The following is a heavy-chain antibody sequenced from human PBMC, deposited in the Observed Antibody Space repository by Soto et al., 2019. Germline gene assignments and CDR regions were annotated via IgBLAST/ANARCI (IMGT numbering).Heavy chain of an antibody. Sequence: EGQLLESGGGLVQPGGSLRLSCAASGFTFSSYAMSWVRQAPGKGLEWVSVISGSGDSTYYADSVRGRFTISRDNSKNTLYLQMNSLRAEDTAVYYCAEVRDGAASCPTKFDVMTVLSQGTTVTVS. J-gene: IGHJ6*02. D-gene: IGHD2-21*01. CDR2: ISGSGDST. V-gene: IGHV3-23*01. CDR1: GFTFSSYA. CDR3: AEVRDGAASCPTKFDVMTV.